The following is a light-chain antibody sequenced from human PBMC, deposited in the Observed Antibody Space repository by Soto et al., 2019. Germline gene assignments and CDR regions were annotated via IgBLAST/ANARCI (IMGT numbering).Light chain of an antibody. J-gene: IGKJ1*01. CDR2: GAS. CDR1: QSVRSH. V-gene: IGKV1-39*01. Sequence: DIQMTQSPSSLSASVGDRVTITCRASQSVRSHLNWFQQKPGKAPDLLIYGASTLQFGVPSRFSGSGSGTDFTLTISNLQPEDFAIYYCQQSFRTPRTFGQGTKVEIK. CDR3: QQSFRTPRT.